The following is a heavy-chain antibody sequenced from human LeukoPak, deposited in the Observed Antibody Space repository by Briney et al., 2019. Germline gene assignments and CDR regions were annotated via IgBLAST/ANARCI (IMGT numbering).Heavy chain of an antibody. Sequence: GGSLRLSCAPSVFSFSGNWMIWVRQAPGKGLEWVANIRQDGSDKYYMDSVKGRFTISRDNAENSLSLQMNTVIAEDRVWYYCASCRACGDGGCYPHFDYWGQGVQVTVSS. J-gene: IGHJ4*02. CDR1: VFSFSGNW. D-gene: IGHD2-21*01. CDR2: IRQDGSDK. CDR3: ASCRACGDGGCYPHFDY. V-gene: IGHV3-7*01.